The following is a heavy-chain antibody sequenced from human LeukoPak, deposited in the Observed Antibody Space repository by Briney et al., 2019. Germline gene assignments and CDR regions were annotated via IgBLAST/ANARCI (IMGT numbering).Heavy chain of an antibody. J-gene: IGHJ6*03. CDR3: ARAHLSSSSTDYMDV. V-gene: IGHV3-30*04. Sequence: PGRSLRLSCAASGFTLSSHAIHWVRQAPGKGLEWVALISYDGNIKYYADSVKGRFTISRDNFKNTLSLQMNSLRPEDTAVYYCARAHLSSSSTDYMDVWGKGTTVTVSS. CDR2: ISYDGNIK. CDR1: GFTLSSHA. D-gene: IGHD6-6*01.